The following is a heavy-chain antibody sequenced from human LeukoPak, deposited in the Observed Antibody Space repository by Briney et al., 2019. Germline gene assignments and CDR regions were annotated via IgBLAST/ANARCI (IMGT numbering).Heavy chain of an antibody. D-gene: IGHD3-22*01. V-gene: IGHV3-30-3*02. CDR2: ISYDGSNK. Sequence: PGGSLRLSYAASGFTFSSYAMHWVRQAPGKGLEWVAVISYDGSNKYYADSVKGRFTISRDNSKNTLYLQMNSLRAEDTAVYYCAKSDGYYDSSGYYSWGQGTLVTVSS. CDR3: AKSDGYYDSSGYYS. J-gene: IGHJ4*02. CDR1: GFTFSSYA.